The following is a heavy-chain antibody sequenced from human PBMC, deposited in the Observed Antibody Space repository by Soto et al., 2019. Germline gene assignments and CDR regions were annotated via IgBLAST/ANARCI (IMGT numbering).Heavy chain of an antibody. CDR3: AKDLSPNMGCMDV. CDR2: ITGSGGTT. J-gene: IGHJ6*02. D-gene: IGHD3-10*01. V-gene: IGHV3-23*01. CDR1: GFTFSSYA. Sequence: PVGSLRLSCAASGFTFSSYAMSWVRQAPGKGLEWVSSITGSGGTTFYADSVKGRLTISRDNSKNTLYVQMDILRAEDTAVYYCAKDLSPNMGCMDVWGPGTTVTVSS.